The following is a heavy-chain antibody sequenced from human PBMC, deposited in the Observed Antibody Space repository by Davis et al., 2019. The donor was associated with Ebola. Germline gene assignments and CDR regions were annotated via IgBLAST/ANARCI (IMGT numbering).Heavy chain of an antibody. Sequence: GESLKISCAASGFTFGDYWMTWVRQAPGRGLEWVGKIKYDGSDKYYVDSVKGRFTISRDNAKNSLYLQMNSLTVEDTAIYYCAKDSGWQMSTWGQGTLVIVSS. CDR3: AKDSGWQMST. J-gene: IGHJ5*02. D-gene: IGHD6-19*01. CDR2: IKYDGSDK. V-gene: IGHV3-7*01. CDR1: GFTFGDYW.